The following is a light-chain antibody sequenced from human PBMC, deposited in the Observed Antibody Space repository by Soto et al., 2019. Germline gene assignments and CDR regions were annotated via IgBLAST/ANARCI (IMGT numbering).Light chain of an antibody. CDR2: EVS. CDR1: SSDVGGYNY. J-gene: IGLJ1*01. Sequence: QSALTQPASVSGSPGQSITISCTGTSSDVGGYNYVSWYQQHPGKAPKLMIYEVSNRPSGVSNRLSGSKSGNTPSLTISGLQAEDEADYYCSSYTSISSDYVFGTGTKRTVL. CDR3: SSYTSISSDYV. V-gene: IGLV2-14*01.